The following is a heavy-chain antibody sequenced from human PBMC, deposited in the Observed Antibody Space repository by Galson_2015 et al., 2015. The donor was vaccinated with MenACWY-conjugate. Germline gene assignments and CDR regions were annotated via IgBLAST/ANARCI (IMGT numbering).Heavy chain of an antibody. V-gene: IGHV4-61*08. D-gene: IGHD2/OR15-2a*01. J-gene: IGHJ4*02. CDR2: IYDSGTT. CDR1: GGSASSSGYY. Sequence: QVQLQESGPGLVKPSETLSLTCTVSGGSASSSGYYWTWNRQPPGKGLEWIGLIYDSGTTKYNPSLKGRVTISLDTSKNQVSLKLSSVTAADTAVYYCAREFSYWGQGTLVTVSS. CDR3: AREFSY.